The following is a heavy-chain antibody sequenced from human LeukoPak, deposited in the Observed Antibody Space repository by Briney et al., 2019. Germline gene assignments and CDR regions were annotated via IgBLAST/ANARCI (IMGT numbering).Heavy chain of an antibody. D-gene: IGHD3-10*01. CDR3: ARTRSMVRGDLYYFDY. CDR2: ISSNGGST. V-gene: IGHV3-64*01. CDR1: GFTFSSYA. Sequence: GGSLRLSCAASGFTFSSYAMHWVRQAPGKGLEYVSAISSNGGSTYYASSVKGRFTISRDNSKNTLYLQMGSLRAEDMAVYYCARTRSMVRGDLYYFDYWGQGTLVTVSS. J-gene: IGHJ4*02.